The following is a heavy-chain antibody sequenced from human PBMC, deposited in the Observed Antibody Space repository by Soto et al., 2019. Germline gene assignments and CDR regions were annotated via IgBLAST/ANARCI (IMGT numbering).Heavy chain of an antibody. CDR2: ITGSGGTT. CDR3: AIWNYALDY. D-gene: IGHD1-7*01. Sequence: EVQLLESGGGLVQPGGSLRLSCTASGLTFSTYAMGWVRQAPGKGLEWVSSITGSGGTTYYADSVKGRFTISRDNSKNTLFLQVSSLRAEDTAVYYCAIWNYALDYWGQGTLVTVSS. J-gene: IGHJ4*02. CDR1: GLTFSTYA. V-gene: IGHV3-23*01.